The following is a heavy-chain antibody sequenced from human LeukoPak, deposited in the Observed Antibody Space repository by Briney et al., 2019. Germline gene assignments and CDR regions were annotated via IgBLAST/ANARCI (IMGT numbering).Heavy chain of an antibody. CDR3: ARDYASANEYYFDY. V-gene: IGHV3-21*01. D-gene: IGHD3-16*01. J-gene: IGHJ4*02. CDR2: ISSSSSYI. CDR1: GFTFSSYS. Sequence: GGSLRLSCAASGFTFSSYSMNWVRQAPGKGLEWVSSISSSSSYIYYADSVKGRFTISRDNAKNSLYLQMNSLRAEDTAVYNCARDYASANEYYFDYWGQGTLVTVSS.